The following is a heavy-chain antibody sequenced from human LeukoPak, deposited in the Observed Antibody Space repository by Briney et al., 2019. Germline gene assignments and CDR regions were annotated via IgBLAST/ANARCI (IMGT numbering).Heavy chain of an antibody. V-gene: IGHV3-73*01. D-gene: IGHD2-8*01. CDR1: GFTFIGSN. CDR3: TTVNGIYHWVDP. CDR2: IDKKDKGYATAT. J-gene: IGHJ5*02. Sequence: GGSLTREPADPGFTFIGSNIHLLAQSSGKGLEWVGQIDKKDKGYATATAYAASVKGRFTISRDDSINTAYLQMKSLKTEDTALYHYTTVNGIYHWVDPWGPGTLVTVSS.